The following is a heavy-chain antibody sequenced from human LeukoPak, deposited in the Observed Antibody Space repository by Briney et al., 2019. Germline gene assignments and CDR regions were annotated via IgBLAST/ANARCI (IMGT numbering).Heavy chain of an antibody. D-gene: IGHD3-3*01. V-gene: IGHV3-23*01. CDR3: ARDYDRYYMDV. J-gene: IGHJ6*03. CDR1: GFTFSTYA. Sequence: HPGGSLRPSCAASGFTFSTYAMTWVRQAPGKGLEWVSTVTGSGSSTYYADSVKGRFTISRDNAKNTLYLQMNSLRAEDTAVYYCARDYDRYYMDVWGKGTTVTVSS. CDR2: VTGSGSST.